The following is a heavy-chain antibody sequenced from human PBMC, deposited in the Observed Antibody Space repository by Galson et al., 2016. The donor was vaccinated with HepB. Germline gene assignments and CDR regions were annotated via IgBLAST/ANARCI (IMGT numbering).Heavy chain of an antibody. CDR1: GYTFTDYG. CDR3: ARGYYGSGSYYYFFYGMDV. V-gene: IGHV1-18*01. CDR2: ISTYKGDT. J-gene: IGHJ6*02. Sequence: SVKVSCKASGYTFTDYGISWVRQAPGQGLEWMGWISTYKGDTHYGQTVQARVTMTTDTSTSTAYMELRSLTSDDTAVYYCARGYYGSGSYYYFFYGMDVWGQGTTVTVSS. D-gene: IGHD3-10*01.